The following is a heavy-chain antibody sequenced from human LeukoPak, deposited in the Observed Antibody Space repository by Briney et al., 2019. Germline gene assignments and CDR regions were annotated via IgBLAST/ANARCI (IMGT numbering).Heavy chain of an antibody. CDR3: AKNGCSSSNCYGVYYFDD. Sequence: GGSLRLSCAASGFIFKTYGMHWVRQAPGKGLEWVTFIHSDGSDKFYADSVKGRFTISRDNSKNTLYLQMNSLRAEDTAVYYCAKNGCSSSNCYGVYYFDDWGQGTLVAVSP. CDR1: GFIFKTYG. D-gene: IGHD2-2*01. CDR2: IHSDGSDK. V-gene: IGHV3-30*02. J-gene: IGHJ4*02.